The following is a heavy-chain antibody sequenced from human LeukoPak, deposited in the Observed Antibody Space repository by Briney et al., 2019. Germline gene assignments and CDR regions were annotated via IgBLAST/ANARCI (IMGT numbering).Heavy chain of an antibody. V-gene: IGHV1-3*01. D-gene: IGHD3-3*01. CDR1: GYTFTSYA. Sequence: ASVKVSCKASGYTFTSYAMHWVRQAPGQRLEWMGWINAGNGNTKYSQKLQGRVTITRDTSASTAYMELSSLRSEDTAVYYCARSGDFGVVIIPSMDVWGQGTTVTVSS. CDR2: INAGNGNT. J-gene: IGHJ6*02. CDR3: ARSGDFGVVIIPSMDV.